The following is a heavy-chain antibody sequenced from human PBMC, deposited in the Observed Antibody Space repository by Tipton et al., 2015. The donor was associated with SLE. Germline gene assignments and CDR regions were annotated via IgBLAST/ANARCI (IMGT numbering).Heavy chain of an antibody. D-gene: IGHD5-12*01. CDR3: ARLGVAEDFDY. Sequence: SLRLSCAASGFTFSSYSMNWVRQAPGKGLEWVSYISSSSSTIYYADSVKGRFTISRDKAKNSLYLQMNSLRAEDTAVYYCARLGVAEDFDYWGQGTLVTVSS. V-gene: IGHV3-48*01. CDR1: GFTFSSYS. J-gene: IGHJ4*02. CDR2: ISSSSSTI.